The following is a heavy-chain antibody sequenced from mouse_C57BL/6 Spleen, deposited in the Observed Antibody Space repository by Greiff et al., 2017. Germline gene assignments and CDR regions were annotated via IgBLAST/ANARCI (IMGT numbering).Heavy chain of an antibody. Sequence: EVKLMESGGGLVKPGGSLKLSCAASGFTFSDYGMHWVRQAPEKGLEWVAYISSGSSTIYYADTVKGRFTIARDNAKNTLFLQMTSLRAEDTAMYYCARYTVVSFDYWGQGTTLTVSS. CDR3: ARYTVVSFDY. V-gene: IGHV5-17*01. J-gene: IGHJ2*01. CDR1: GFTFSDYG. CDR2: ISSGSSTI. D-gene: IGHD1-1*01.